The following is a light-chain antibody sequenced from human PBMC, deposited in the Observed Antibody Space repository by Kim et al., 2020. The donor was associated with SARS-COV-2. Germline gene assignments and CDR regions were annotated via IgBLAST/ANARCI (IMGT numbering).Light chain of an antibody. CDR2: GDS. CDR1: NIGTKN. Sequence: GALGQTARITCGGNNIGTKNVHWFQQKPGQAPVLVICGDSNRPSGIPERFSGSNAGNTATLTISRAQPGDEADYYCQVWDSSTGVFGGGTQLTVL. CDR3: QVWDSSTGV. V-gene: IGLV3-9*01. J-gene: IGLJ3*02.